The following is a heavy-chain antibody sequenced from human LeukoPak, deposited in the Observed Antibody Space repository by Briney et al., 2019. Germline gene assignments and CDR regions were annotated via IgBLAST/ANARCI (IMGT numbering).Heavy chain of an antibody. V-gene: IGHV3-30*14. CDR3: ARMVRGIAFDI. J-gene: IGHJ3*02. D-gene: IGHD3-10*01. Sequence: GGSLRLSCAASGFTFSSYAMHWVRQAPGKGLEWVAVISYDGSNKYYADSVKGRFTISRDNSKNTLYLQMNSLRAEDTAVYYCARMVRGIAFDIWGQGTMVTVSS. CDR2: ISYDGSNK. CDR1: GFTFSSYA.